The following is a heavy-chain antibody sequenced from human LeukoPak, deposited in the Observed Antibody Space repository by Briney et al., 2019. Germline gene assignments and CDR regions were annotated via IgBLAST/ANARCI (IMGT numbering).Heavy chain of an antibody. J-gene: IGHJ3*02. V-gene: IGHV3-30*15. CDR1: GFTFSSYA. CDR3: ARVAGSGWLDAFDI. Sequence: GGSLRLSCAASGFTFSSYAMHWVRQAPGKGLEWVAVISYDGSNKYYADSVKGRFTISRDNSKNTLYLQMSSLRAEDTAVYYCARVAGSGWLDAFDIWGQGTMVTVSS. D-gene: IGHD6-19*01. CDR2: ISYDGSNK.